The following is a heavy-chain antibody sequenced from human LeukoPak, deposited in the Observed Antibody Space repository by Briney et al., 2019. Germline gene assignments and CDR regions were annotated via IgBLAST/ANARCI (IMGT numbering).Heavy chain of an antibody. CDR3: AAGGYGAYCGGDCYSA. CDR1: GFTFTSSA. D-gene: IGHD2-21*02. J-gene: IGHJ5*02. CDR2: IVVGSGNT. V-gene: IGHV1-58*02. Sequence: GTSVKVSCKASGFTFTSSAMQWVRQARGQRLEWIGWIVVGSGNTNYAQKFQERVTITRDMSTSTAYMELSSLRSEDTAVYYCAAGGYGAYCGGDCYSAWGQGTLVTVSS.